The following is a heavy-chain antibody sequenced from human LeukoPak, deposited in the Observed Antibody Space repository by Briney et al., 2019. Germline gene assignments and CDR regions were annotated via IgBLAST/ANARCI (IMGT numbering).Heavy chain of an antibody. V-gene: IGHV1-18*01. J-gene: IGHJ4*02. CDR2: ISAYNGNT. CDR3: ARAEHEQLIDY. D-gene: IGHD5-24*01. CDR1: GYTFTSYG. Sequence: ASXXVSCKASGYTFTSYGISWVRQAPGQGIEWMGWISAYNGNTNYAQKLQGRVTITTDTSTSTAYMELRSLRSDDTAVYYCARAEHEQLIDYWGQGTLVTVSS.